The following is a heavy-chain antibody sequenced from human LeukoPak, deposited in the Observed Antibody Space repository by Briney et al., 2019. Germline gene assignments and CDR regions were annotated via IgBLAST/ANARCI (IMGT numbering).Heavy chain of an antibody. CDR2: ISAYNGNT. CDR3: ARAGYYYDSSGYYASY. J-gene: IGHJ4*02. D-gene: IGHD3-22*01. CDR1: GYTFTSYG. Sequence: ASVKVSCKASGYTFTSYGISWVRQAPGQGLEWMGWISAYNGNTNYAQKLQGRVTMTTDTSTSTAYMELRSLGSDDTAVYYCARAGYYYDSSGYYASYWGQGTLVTVSS. V-gene: IGHV1-18*01.